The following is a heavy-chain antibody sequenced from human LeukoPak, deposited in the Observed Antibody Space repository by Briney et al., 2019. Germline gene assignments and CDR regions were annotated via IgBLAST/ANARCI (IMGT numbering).Heavy chain of an antibody. J-gene: IGHJ2*01. D-gene: IGHD5-18*01. V-gene: IGHV4-4*02. CDR2: IYHSGST. CDR3: ASKLGYSYGTNWYFDL. CDR1: GGSISSSNW. Sequence: SETLSLTCAVSGGSISSSNWWSWVRQPPGKGLEWIGEIYHSGSTNYNPSLKSRVTISVDKSKNQFSLKLSSVTAADTAVYYCASKLGYSYGTNWYFDLWGRGTLVTVSS.